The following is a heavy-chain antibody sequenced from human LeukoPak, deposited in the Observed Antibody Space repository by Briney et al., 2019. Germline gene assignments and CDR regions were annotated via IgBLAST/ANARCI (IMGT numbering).Heavy chain of an antibody. CDR2: ISGSGYT. J-gene: IGHJ5*02. CDR1: GGSISGYF. CDR3: ARGGSASFGP. Sequence: SETLSLTCTVSGGSISGYFWSWIRQPAGKGLEWIGRISGSGYTSYSPSLKTRVTMSVDTSKKQFSLRLSSVTAADTAVYYCARGGSASFGPWGQGSLVTVSS. V-gene: IGHV4-4*07. D-gene: IGHD6-19*01.